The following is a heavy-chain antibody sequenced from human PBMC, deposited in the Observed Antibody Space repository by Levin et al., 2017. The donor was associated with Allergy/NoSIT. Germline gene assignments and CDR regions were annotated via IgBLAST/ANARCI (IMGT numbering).Heavy chain of an antibody. CDR1: GGSISSSSYY. D-gene: IGHD3-10*01. V-gene: IGHV4-39*01. CDR2: IYYSGST. Sequence: GSLRLSCTVSGGSISSSSYYWGWIRQPPGKGLEWIGSIYYSGSTYYNPSLKSRVTISVDTSKNQFSLKLSSVTAADTAVYYCARGEDYYGSGSYYNVFDYWGQGTLVTVSS. J-gene: IGHJ4*02. CDR3: ARGEDYYGSGSYYNVFDY.